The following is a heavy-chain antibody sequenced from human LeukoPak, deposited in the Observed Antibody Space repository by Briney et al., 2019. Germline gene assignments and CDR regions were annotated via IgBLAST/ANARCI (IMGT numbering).Heavy chain of an antibody. CDR2: INSDGSST. V-gene: IGHV3-74*01. J-gene: IGHJ6*03. CDR3: ARDFVWSGYPGGYYMDV. CDR1: GFTFSSYW. Sequence: GGSLRLSCAASGFTFSSYWMHWVRQAPGKGLVWVSRINSDGSSTSYADSVKGRFTISRDNAKNTLYLQMNSLRAEDTAVYYCARDFVWSGYPGGYYMDVWGKGTTVTVSS. D-gene: IGHD3-3*01.